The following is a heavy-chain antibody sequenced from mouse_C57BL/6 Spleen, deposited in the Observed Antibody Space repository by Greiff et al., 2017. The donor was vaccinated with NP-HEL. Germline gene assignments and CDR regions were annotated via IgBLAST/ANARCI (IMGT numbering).Heavy chain of an antibody. CDR1: GYTFTDYY. Sequence: EVQLQQSGPELVKPGASVKISCKASGYTFTDYYMNWVKQSHGKSLEWIGDINPNNGGTSYNQKFKGKATLTVDKSSSTAYMELRSLTSEDSAVYYCASYHWDSFDYWGQGTTLTVSS. CDR3: ASYHWDSFDY. V-gene: IGHV1-26*01. J-gene: IGHJ2*01. D-gene: IGHD4-1*01. CDR2: INPNNGGT.